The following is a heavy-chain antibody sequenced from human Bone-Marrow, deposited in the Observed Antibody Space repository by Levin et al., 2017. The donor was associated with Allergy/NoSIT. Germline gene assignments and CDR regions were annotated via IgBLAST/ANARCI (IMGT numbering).Heavy chain of an antibody. D-gene: IGHD3-9*01. CDR2: TYSGGAT. J-gene: IGHJ4*02. CDR1: GFVVTRHH. Sequence: GESLKISCAASGFVVTRHHMSWVRQAPGKGLEWLSVTYSGGATFYRDSVKGRFTISRDNFKNTLYLQMNSLRAEDTAIYYCARDNYDTPGELDYWGQGTLVTVS. V-gene: IGHV3-53*01. CDR3: ARDNYDTPGELDY.